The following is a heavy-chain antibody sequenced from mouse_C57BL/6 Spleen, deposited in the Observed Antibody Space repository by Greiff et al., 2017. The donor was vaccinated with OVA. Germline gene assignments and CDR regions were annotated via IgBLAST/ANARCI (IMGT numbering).Heavy chain of an antibody. Sequence: EVNVVESGGDLVKPGGSLKLSCAASGFTFSSYGMSWVRQTPDKRLEWVATISSGGSYTYYPDSVKGRFTISRDNAKNTLYLQMSSLKSEDTAMYYCARQGPYAMDYWGQGTSVTVSS. CDR2: ISSGGSYT. CDR3: ARQGPYAMDY. V-gene: IGHV5-6*01. CDR1: GFTFSSYG. J-gene: IGHJ4*01.